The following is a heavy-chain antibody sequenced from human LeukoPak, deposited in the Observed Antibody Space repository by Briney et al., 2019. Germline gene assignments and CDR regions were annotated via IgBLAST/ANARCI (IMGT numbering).Heavy chain of an antibody. CDR2: ISNNGGYT. D-gene: IGHD2-15*01. CDR1: GGSIKDGFYY. V-gene: IGHV3-23*01. CDR3: AKQLGYCSDGSCYFPY. Sequence: QTSETLSLTCVVSGGSIKDGFYYWNWLRQSPGKGLEWVSAISNNGGYTYYADSVQGRFTISRDNSKSTLCLQMNSLRAEDTAVYYCAKQLGYCSDGSCYFPYWGQGTLVTVSS. J-gene: IGHJ4*02.